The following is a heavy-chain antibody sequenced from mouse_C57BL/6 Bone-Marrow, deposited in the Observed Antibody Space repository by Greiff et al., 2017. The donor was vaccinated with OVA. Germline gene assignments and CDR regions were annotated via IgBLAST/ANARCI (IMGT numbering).Heavy chain of an antibody. CDR2: IWWDDDK. V-gene: IGHV8-8*01. D-gene: IGHD1-1*01. J-gene: IGHJ2*01. CDR1: GFSLSTFGMG. CDR3: ARMTTVVATDYCDY. Sequence: QVTLKVSGPGILQPSQTLSLTCSFSGFSLSTFGMGVGWIRQPSGKGLEWLAHIWWDDDKYYNPALKSRLTSSKDTSKHQVFLKIANVDTADTATYYCARMTTVVATDYCDYWGQGTTLTVSS.